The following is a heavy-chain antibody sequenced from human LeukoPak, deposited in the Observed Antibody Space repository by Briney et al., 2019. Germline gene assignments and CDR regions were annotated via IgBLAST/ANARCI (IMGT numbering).Heavy chain of an antibody. D-gene: IGHD2-2*01. CDR3: ARHPAGNDAFDI. J-gene: IGHJ3*02. V-gene: IGHV4-34*01. CDR1: GGSFSGYY. Sequence: SETLSLTCAVYGGSFSGYYWSWIRQPPGKGLEWIGEINHSGSTNYNPSLKSRVTISVDTSKNQFSLKLSSVTAADTAVYYCARHPAGNDAFDIWGQGTMVTVSS. CDR2: INHSGST.